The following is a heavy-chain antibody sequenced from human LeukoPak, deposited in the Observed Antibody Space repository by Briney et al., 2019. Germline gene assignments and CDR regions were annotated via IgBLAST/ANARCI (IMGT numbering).Heavy chain of an antibody. Sequence: GGSLRLSCAVSGFTVSNTFINWVRQTPGKGLEWVSVIYGGGNTYYADPVKGRFTISRDNSKNTVFLQMNSLRAEDTAVYYCMRDSAFWGQGTLVTVSS. J-gene: IGHJ4*02. CDR1: GFTVSNTF. CDR2: IYGGGNT. V-gene: IGHV3-53*01. CDR3: MRDSAF.